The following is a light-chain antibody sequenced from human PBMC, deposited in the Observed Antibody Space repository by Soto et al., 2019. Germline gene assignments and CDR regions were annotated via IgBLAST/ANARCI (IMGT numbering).Light chain of an antibody. Sequence: EIVLTQSPGTLSLSPGERATLSCRASQSVSSSYLAWYQQKPGQAPRLLISDASTRATGIPARFSGSGSGTDFTLTISSLEPEDFAVYYCQQRSNWPLTFGGGTKVDIK. CDR3: QQRSNWPLT. V-gene: IGKV3D-20*02. J-gene: IGKJ4*01. CDR1: QSVSSSY. CDR2: DAS.